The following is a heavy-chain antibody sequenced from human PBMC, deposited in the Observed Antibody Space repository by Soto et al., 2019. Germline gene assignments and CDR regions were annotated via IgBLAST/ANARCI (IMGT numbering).Heavy chain of an antibody. V-gene: IGHV4-30-2*01. D-gene: IGHD6-19*01. Sequence: PSETLSLTCAVSGGSISSGAYSWSWIRQPPGKGLEWVGYIYHSGSTYYNPSLKSRVTISVDRSKNQFSLKLSSVTAADTAVYYCARHPPIAVAAIDYWGQGTLVTVSS. CDR2: IYHSGST. CDR3: ARHPPIAVAAIDY. J-gene: IGHJ4*02. CDR1: GGSISSGAYS.